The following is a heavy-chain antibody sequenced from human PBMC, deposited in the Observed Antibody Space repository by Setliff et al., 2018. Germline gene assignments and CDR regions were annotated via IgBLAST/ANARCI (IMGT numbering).Heavy chain of an antibody. V-gene: IGHV3-74*03. D-gene: IGHD1-26*01. J-gene: IGHJ4*02. CDR1: GFTFGDYA. Sequence: PGGSLRLSCTASGFTFGDYAMSWVRQAPGKGLMWVSRMHSDDRSITYADSVKGRFTISRDNAKNMLYLQMNSMSAEYTAVYYCVREVGNYFPLDYWGLGTLVTVSS. CDR2: MHSDDRSI. CDR3: VREVGNYFPLDY.